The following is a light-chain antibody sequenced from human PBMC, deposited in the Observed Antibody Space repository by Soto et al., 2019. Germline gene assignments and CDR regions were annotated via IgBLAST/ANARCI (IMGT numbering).Light chain of an antibody. CDR2: DAS. CDR3: QHYNRYSEA. CDR1: QSLNRW. V-gene: IGKV1-5*01. J-gene: IGKJ1*01. Sequence: EIVMAQSPAILSASGGDRVTMTCRAGQSLNRWLAWYQQKPGKAPKLLIYDASSLQSGVPSKFSGSGSGTEFALTISSLQPDDFATYYCQHYNRYSEAFGQGTKVDIK.